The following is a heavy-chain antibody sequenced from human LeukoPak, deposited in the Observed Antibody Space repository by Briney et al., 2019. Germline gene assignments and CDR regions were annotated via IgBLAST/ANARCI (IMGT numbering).Heavy chain of an antibody. J-gene: IGHJ4*02. V-gene: IGHV3-53*01. D-gene: IGHD6-13*01. CDR2: IYSGGST. CDR1: GFTVSSNY. Sequence: GGSLRLSCAASGFTVSSNYMSWVRQAPGKGLEWVSVIYSGGSTYYADSVKGRFTISRDNSKNTLYLQMNSLRAEDTAVYYCARDLYSSSWYDWGQGTLVTVSS. CDR3: ARDLYSSSWYD.